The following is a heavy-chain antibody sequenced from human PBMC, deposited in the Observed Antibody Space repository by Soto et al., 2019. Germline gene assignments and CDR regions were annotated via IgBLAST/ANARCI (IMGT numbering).Heavy chain of an antibody. D-gene: IGHD2-8*01. Sequence: SETLSLTCTVSGGSISSYYWSWIRQPPGKGLEWIGYIYYSGSTNYNPSLKSRVTISVYTSKNQFSLKLSSVTAADTAVYYCARDIMGTNYYYYGMDVWGQGTTVTVSS. CDR1: GGSISSYY. CDR3: ARDIMGTNYYYYGMDV. J-gene: IGHJ6*02. V-gene: IGHV4-59*01. CDR2: IYYSGST.